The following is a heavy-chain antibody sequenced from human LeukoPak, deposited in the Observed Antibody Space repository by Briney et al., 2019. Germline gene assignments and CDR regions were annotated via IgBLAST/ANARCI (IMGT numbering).Heavy chain of an antibody. J-gene: IGHJ4*02. CDR3: ARQQLANFDY. CDR1: GFTFSSYE. D-gene: IGHD6-13*01. V-gene: IGHV3-48*03. CDR2: ISSSGSTI. Sequence: GGSLRLSCAASGFTFSSYEMNWVRQAPGKGLEWVSYISSSGSTIYYADSVKGRFTISRDNAKNSLYLQMNSLRTEDTAVYYRARQQLANFDYWGQGTLVTVSS.